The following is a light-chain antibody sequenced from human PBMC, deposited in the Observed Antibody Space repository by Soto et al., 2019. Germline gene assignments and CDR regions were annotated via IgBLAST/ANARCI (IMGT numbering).Light chain of an antibody. J-gene: IGKJ3*01. CDR1: QSVSSGY. V-gene: IGKV3-20*01. CDR2: GAS. Sequence: EIVLTQSPGTLSLSPVERATLSCRASQSVSSGYVAWYQQKPGQAPRLLIYGASSRATGIPDRFSGSGSGTDFTLTISRLEPEDFAVYYCQQYGSSPLFTFGPGTKVDIK. CDR3: QQYGSSPLFT.